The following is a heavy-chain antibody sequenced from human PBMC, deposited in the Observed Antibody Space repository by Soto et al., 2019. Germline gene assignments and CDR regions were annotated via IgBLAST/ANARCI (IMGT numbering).Heavy chain of an antibody. J-gene: IGHJ4*02. V-gene: IGHV3-30*18. CDR1: GFTFSSYG. CDR2: ISYDGSNK. D-gene: IGHD3-22*01. CDR3: AKESHDSSGYHFDY. Sequence: PGGSLRLSCAASGFTFSSYGMHWVRQAPGKGLEWVAVISYDGSNKYYADSVKGRFTISRDNSKNTLYLQMNSLRAEDTAVYYCAKESHDSSGYHFDYWGQGTLVTVSS.